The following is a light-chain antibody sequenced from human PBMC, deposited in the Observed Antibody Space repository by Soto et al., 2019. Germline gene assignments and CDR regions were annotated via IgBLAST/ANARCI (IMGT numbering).Light chain of an antibody. J-gene: IGKJ4*01. CDR2: AAS. CDR1: QSIRIY. CDR3: QQSYRTPT. V-gene: IGKV1-39*01. Sequence: DIQMTQSPSSLSASVVDRVIITCRASQSIRIYLNWYQKKPGKAPKLLIYAASNLQSGVPSRFGGSGSGTDFTLTITSLQPEDFATYYCQQSYRTPTFGGGTKVDI.